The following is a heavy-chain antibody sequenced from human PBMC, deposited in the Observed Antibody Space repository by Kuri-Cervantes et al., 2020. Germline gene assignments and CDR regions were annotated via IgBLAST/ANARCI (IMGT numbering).Heavy chain of an antibody. D-gene: IGHD3-3*01. Sequence: SETLSLTCAVSGYSISSGYYWGWTRQHPGKGLEWIGYIYYSGSTYYNPSLKSRVTISVDTSKNQLSLKLSSVTAADTAVYYCARGGGFSNFWSTYYEGSNYFDYWGQGTLVTVSS. V-gene: IGHV4-38-2*01. J-gene: IGHJ4*02. CDR2: IYYSGST. CDR3: ARGGGFSNFWSTYYEGSNYFDY. CDR1: GYSISSGYY.